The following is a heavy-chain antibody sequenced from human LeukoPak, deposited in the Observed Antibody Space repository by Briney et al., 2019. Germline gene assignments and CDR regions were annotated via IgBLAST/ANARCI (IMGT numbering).Heavy chain of an antibody. J-gene: IGHJ4*02. V-gene: IGHV3-20*04. CDR1: GFIFNDFG. CDR3: ARLEGSWGNYYFDY. D-gene: IGHD3-16*01. Sequence: GGSLRLSCTASGFIFNDFGLTWVRQAPGKGLEWVSSLNWNGESTGYADSVKGRFTISRDNAKNSLYLQMASLRAEDTAFYYCARLEGSWGNYYFDYWGQGTLVTVSS. CDR2: LNWNGEST.